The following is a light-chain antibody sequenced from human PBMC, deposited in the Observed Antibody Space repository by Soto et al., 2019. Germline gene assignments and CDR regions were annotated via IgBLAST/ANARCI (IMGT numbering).Light chain of an antibody. CDR3: QSADSSGTYV. Sequence: ELTQPPSVSVSPGQTARITCSGDALPKQYAYWYQQKPGQAPVLVIYKDSERPSGIPERFSGSSSGTTVTLTISGVQAEDEADYYCQSADSSGTYVFGTGTKVTVL. J-gene: IGLJ1*01. CDR2: KDS. CDR1: ALPKQY. V-gene: IGLV3-25*02.